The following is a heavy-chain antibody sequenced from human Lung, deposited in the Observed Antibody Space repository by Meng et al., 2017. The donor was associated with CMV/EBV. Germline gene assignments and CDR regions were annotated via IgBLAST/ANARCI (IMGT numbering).Heavy chain of an antibody. CDR3: ARGGMGHEYHFDY. J-gene: IGHJ4*02. CDR1: GFTFRSHA. D-gene: IGHD2-2*01. V-gene: IGHV3-30-3*01. CDR2: ISYDGSNK. Sequence: SCAASGFTFRSHAIHWVRQAPGKGLERVAFISYDGSNKYYPDSVKGRFTISRDNSKYTLYLQMNSLRPEDTAIYYCARGGMGHEYHFDYWGQGTLVSVSS.